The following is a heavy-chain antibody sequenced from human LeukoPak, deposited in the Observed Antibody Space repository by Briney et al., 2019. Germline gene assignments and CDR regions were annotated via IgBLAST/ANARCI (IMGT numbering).Heavy chain of an antibody. CDR1: GLTFSSYW. D-gene: IGHD2-2*01. Sequence: GGSLRLSCSASGLTFSSYWMHWVRQAPGKGLVWVSRINTDGRSTSYADSVKGRFTISRDNAKNTVYLQMNSLRAEDTAVYYCARSYVVLVPAGQNYYYPMDVWGQGTTVTVSS. V-gene: IGHV3-74*01. CDR2: INTDGRST. J-gene: IGHJ6*02. CDR3: ARSYVVLVPAGQNYYYPMDV.